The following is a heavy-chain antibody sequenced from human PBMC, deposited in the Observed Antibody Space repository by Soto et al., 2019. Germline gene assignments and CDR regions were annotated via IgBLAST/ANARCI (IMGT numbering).Heavy chain of an antibody. CDR2: IIPIFGTA. V-gene: IGHV1-69*13. CDR3: ASRYCSGGSCYIKRDTAMVFDAFDI. Sequence: ASVKVSCKASGGTFSSYAISWVRQAPGQGLEWMGGIIPIFGTANYAQKFQGRVTITADESTSTAYMELSSLRSEDTAVYYCASRYCSGGSCYIKRDTAMVFDAFDIWGQGTMVTVSS. CDR1: GGTFSSYA. J-gene: IGHJ3*02. D-gene: IGHD2-15*01.